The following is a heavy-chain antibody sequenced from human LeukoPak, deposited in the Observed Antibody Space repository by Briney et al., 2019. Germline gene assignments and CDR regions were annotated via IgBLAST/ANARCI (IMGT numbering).Heavy chain of an antibody. V-gene: IGHV4-34*01. CDR1: GGSFSGYY. Sequence: SETLSFTCAVYGGSFSGYYWSWIRQPPGKGLEWIGEINHSGSTNYNPSLKSRVTISVDTSKNQFSLKLSSVTAADTAVYYCARDLHDFWSGGFDPWGQGTLVTVSS. D-gene: IGHD3-3*01. J-gene: IGHJ5*02. CDR2: INHSGST. CDR3: ARDLHDFWSGGFDP.